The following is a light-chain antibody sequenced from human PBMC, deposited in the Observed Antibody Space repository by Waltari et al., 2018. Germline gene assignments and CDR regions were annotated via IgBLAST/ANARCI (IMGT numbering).Light chain of an antibody. Sequence: EIVLTQSPATMSRSPGARATLSCWASQSPRSTFAWYQQKPGHAPSLLIYDASTRATGIPVRFSGSGSGTDCTLTISSLQSEDFAVYYCQQYTNWPLTFGGGTKVEI. CDR1: QSPRST. V-gene: IGKV3D-15*01. CDR3: QQYTNWPLT. J-gene: IGKJ4*01. CDR2: DAS.